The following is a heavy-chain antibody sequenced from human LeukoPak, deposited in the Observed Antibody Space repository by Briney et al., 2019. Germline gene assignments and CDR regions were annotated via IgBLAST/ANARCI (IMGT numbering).Heavy chain of an antibody. CDR3: ARLNYDFWSGYYLGSYYIDV. CDR1: GGSISSYY. J-gene: IGHJ6*03. Sequence: SETLSLTCTVSGGSISSYYWSWIRQPAGKGLEWIGRIYTSGSTNYNPSLKSRVTMSVDTSKNQFSLKLSSVTAADTAVYYCARLNYDFWSGYYLGSYYIDVWGKGTTVTVSS. D-gene: IGHD3-3*01. CDR2: IYTSGST. V-gene: IGHV4-4*07.